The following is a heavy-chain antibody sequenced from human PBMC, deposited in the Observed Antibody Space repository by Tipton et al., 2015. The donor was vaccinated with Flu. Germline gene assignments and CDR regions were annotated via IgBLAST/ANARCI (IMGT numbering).Heavy chain of an antibody. Sequence: SLRLSCAASGFTFSSYGMHWVRQAPGKGLEWVAFIRYDGNNKYYADSVRGRFTISRDISKDTLYLQMNSLRAEDTAVYYCARDHPPSITVLGEITDYFGMDVWGQGTTVTVSS. CDR1: GFTFSSYG. CDR2: IRYDGNNK. J-gene: IGHJ6*02. CDR3: ARDHPPSITVLGEITDYFGMDV. D-gene: IGHD3-3*01. V-gene: IGHV3-30*02.